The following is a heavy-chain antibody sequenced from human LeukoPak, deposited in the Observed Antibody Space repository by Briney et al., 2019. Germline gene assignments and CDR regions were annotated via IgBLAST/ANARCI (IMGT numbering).Heavy chain of an antibody. V-gene: IGHV3-48*02. CDR2: ISGSSNTI. CDR1: TFTFSSYS. D-gene: IGHD2-15*01. CDR3: ARVSAAAYSYYYYYMDV. Sequence: GGSLRLSCAASTFTFSSYSMNWVRQAPGKGLEWVSYISGSSNTIYYTDSVRGRFTISRDNAKNSLYLQMNSLRDEDTAVYYCARVSAAAYSYYYYYMDVWGKGTTVTVSS. J-gene: IGHJ6*03.